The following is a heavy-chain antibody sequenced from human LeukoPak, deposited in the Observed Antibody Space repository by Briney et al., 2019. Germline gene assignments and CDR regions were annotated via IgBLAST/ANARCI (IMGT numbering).Heavy chain of an antibody. Sequence: ASVEVSCKAAGYTFTSYGSSRGRRAPGHGREGMGWIRSYNGNTNYAQKLQGRVTMTTDTSTSTAYMELRSLRSDDTAVYYCARGMQWELGTCDYWGQGTLVTVSS. J-gene: IGHJ4*02. D-gene: IGHD1-26*01. CDR2: IRSYNGNT. CDR1: GYTFTSYG. V-gene: IGHV1-18*04. CDR3: ARGMQWELGTCDY.